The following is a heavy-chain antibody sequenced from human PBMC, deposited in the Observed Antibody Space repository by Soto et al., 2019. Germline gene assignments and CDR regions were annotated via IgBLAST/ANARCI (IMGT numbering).Heavy chain of an antibody. CDR1: GGSISSGGYY. CDR3: ARSGYSYGPNPLLY. D-gene: IGHD5-18*01. CDR2: IYYSGST. V-gene: IGHV4-31*03. Sequence: QVQLQESGPGLVKPSQTLSLTCTVSGGSISSGGYYWSWIRQHPGKGLEWIGYIYYSGSTYYNPSRNSRVTSSVDTSKNQFSLKLSSVTAADTAVYYCARSGYSYGPNPLLYWGQGTLVTVSS. J-gene: IGHJ4*02.